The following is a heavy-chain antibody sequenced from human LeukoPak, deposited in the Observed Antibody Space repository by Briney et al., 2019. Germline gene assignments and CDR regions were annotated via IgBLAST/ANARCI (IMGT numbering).Heavy chain of an antibody. CDR2: INHSGST. J-gene: IGHJ5*02. CDR3: ARGRERNIVVVVAATPRKNWFDP. Sequence: SGTLSLTCAVYGGSFSGYYWSWIRRPPGKGLEWIGEINHSGSTNYNPSLKSRVTISVDTSKNQFSLKLSSVTAADTAVYYCARGRERNIVVVVAATPRKNWFDPWGQGTLVTVSS. V-gene: IGHV4-34*01. D-gene: IGHD2-15*01. CDR1: GGSFSGYY.